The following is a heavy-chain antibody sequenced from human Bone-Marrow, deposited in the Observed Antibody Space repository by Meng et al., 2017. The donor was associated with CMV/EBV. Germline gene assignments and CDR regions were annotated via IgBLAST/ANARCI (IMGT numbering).Heavy chain of an antibody. J-gene: IGHJ6*02. CDR1: GDSASSNSAA. Sequence: LSCAISGDSASSNSAAWNWIRESPSRGLEWLGRTYYRSKWYNDYAISVKSRITSNPDTSKNQFALQLNSVTREDTAVYYCASYYYDSGGYYVTEGYYHGLDVWGQGTTVTVSS. D-gene: IGHD3-22*01. CDR2: TYYRSKWYN. V-gene: IGHV6-1*01. CDR3: ASYYYDSGGYYVTEGYYHGLDV.